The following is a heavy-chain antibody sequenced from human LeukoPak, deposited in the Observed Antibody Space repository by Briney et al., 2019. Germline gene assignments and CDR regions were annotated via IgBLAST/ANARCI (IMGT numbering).Heavy chain of an antibody. D-gene: IGHD6-19*01. J-gene: IGHJ6*02. CDR3: ARDFIAVAGSYYYGMDV. CDR1: GGSISSSNW. CDR2: IYHSGST. Sequence: PSGTLSLTCAVSGGSISSSNWWSWVRQPPGKGLEWIGEIYHSGSTNYNPSLKSRVTMSVDKSKNQFSLKLSSVTAADTAVYYCARDFIAVAGSYYYGMDVWGQGTTVTVSS. V-gene: IGHV4-4*02.